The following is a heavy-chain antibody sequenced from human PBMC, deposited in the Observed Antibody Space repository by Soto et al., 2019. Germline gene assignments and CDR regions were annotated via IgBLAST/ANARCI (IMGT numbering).Heavy chain of an antibody. D-gene: IGHD6-19*01. CDR3: ARVGLVFGYYYYYGMDV. J-gene: IGHJ6*02. V-gene: IGHV4-4*02. CDR2: IYHSGST. CDR1: GGSISSSNW. Sequence: SETLSITCAVSGGSISSSNWWSWVRQPPGKGLEWIGEIYHSGSTNYNPSLKSRVTISVDKSKNQFSLKLSSVTAADTAVYYCARVGLVFGYYYYYGMDVWGQGTTVTVS.